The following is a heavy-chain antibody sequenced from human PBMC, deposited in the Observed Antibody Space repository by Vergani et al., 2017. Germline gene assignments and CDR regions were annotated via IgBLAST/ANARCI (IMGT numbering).Heavy chain of an antibody. J-gene: IGHJ6*02. CDR1: GYSFTSYW. V-gene: IGHV5-51*01. Sequence: EVQLVPSGAEVKTPGESLKISCKGSGYSFTSYWIGWVRQMPGKGLEWMGIIYPGDSDTRYSPSFQGQVTISADKSISTAYLQWSSLKASDTAMYYCARPSSRGSYYYGMDVWGQGTTVTVSS. D-gene: IGHD1-26*01. CDR2: IYPGDSDT. CDR3: ARPSSRGSYYYGMDV.